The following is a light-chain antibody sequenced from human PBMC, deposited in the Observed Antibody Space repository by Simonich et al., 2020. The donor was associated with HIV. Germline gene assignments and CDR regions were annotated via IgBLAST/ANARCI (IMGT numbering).Light chain of an antibody. CDR2: KAS. V-gene: IGKV1-5*03. Sequence: DIQMTQSPSSLSASVGDRVTITCRASKSISSYVNWYQQKPGKATKLLIYKASTLQSGVPSRFSGSGSGTEFTLTINSLQPDDFATYYCQVFNTYSLSFGGGTRVEIK. J-gene: IGKJ4*01. CDR3: QVFNTYSLS. CDR1: KSISSY.